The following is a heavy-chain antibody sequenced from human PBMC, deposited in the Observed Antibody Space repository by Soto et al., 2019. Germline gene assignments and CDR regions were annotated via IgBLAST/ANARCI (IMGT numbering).Heavy chain of an antibody. CDR1: GFTFSSYG. CDR2: ISYDGSNK. J-gene: IGHJ4*02. D-gene: IGHD2-15*01. CDR3: AKDEEGRVVASLAYYFDY. Sequence: QVQLVESGGGGVQPGRSLRLSCAASGFTFSSYGMHWVRQAPGKGLAWVAVISYDGSNKYYADSVKGRFTISRDNSKNTLYLQLNSLRAEDTAVYYCAKDEEGRVVASLAYYFDYWGQGTLVTVST. V-gene: IGHV3-30*18.